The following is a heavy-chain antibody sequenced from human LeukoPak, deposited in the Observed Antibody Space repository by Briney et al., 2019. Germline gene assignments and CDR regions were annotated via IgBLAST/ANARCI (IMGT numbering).Heavy chain of an antibody. CDR3: ARGENSKTYPVSGY. CDR1: GFTISSYG. Sequence: PGKSLRLSCAASGFTISSYGMHWVRQAPGKGLEWVAVISYDGSSKYYIDSVKGRFTISRDNSKNTLYLQMNSLRAEDTAVYYCARGENSKTYPVSGYWGQGTLVTVSS. V-gene: IGHV3-30*03. D-gene: IGHD2/OR15-2a*01. J-gene: IGHJ4*02. CDR2: ISYDGSSK.